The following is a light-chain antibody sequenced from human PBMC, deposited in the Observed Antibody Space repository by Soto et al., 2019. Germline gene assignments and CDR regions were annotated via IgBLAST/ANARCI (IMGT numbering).Light chain of an antibody. V-gene: IGLV2-14*01. Sequence: QSALTQPASVSGSPGQSITISCTGTSSDVGGYNYVSWYQQHPGKAPKLMIYDVSNRPSGVSNRFSGSKSGNRASLTISGFQADDETDYYCSSYSRSSTLVFGGGTKLTVL. CDR2: DVS. J-gene: IGLJ2*01. CDR1: SSDVGGYNY. CDR3: SSYSRSSTLV.